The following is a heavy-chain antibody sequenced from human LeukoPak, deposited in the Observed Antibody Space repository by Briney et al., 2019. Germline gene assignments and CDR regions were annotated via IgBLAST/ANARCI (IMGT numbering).Heavy chain of an antibody. V-gene: IGHV3-30*01. CDR2: ISYDGTNK. Sequence: GGSLRLSCAASGFTFSTYAMHWVRQAPGKGLEWVAVISYDGTNKYYADSVKGRFAISRDNLKNTLFLQMNSLRVEDTAVYYCARYLNIAAVGSNWFDSWGQGTLVTVSS. D-gene: IGHD6-13*01. CDR1: GFTFSTYA. CDR3: ARYLNIAAVGSNWFDS. J-gene: IGHJ5*01.